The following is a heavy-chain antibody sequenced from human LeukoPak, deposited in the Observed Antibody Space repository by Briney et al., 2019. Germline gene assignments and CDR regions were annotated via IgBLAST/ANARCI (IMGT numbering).Heavy chain of an antibody. J-gene: IGHJ4*02. D-gene: IGHD3/OR15-3a*01. V-gene: IGHV3-23*01. CDR2: IRGSGETT. Sequence: TGGSLRLSCVASGFPFSAYAMSWVRQAPGKGLEWVSGIRGSGETTYYAESVKGRFIIQRDNSKNTLYLQMNSLRAEDTALYYCAKDLSSGTRRGFDYWGQGTLVTVSS. CDR1: GFPFSAYA. CDR3: AKDLSSGTRRGFDY.